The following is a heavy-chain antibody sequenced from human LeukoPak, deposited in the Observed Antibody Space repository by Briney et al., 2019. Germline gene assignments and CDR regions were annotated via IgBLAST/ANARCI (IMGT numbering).Heavy chain of an antibody. CDR3: ARCRMVRGALDY. D-gene: IGHD3-10*01. CDR1: GGSFSGYY. J-gene: IGHJ4*02. V-gene: IGHV4-34*01. CDR2: INHSGST. Sequence: SETLSLTCAVYGGSFSGYYWSWIRQPPGKGLEWIGEINHSGSTNYNPSLKSRLNISVDTSKNQFSLKLSSVTAADTAVYYCARCRMVRGALDYWGQGTLVTVSS.